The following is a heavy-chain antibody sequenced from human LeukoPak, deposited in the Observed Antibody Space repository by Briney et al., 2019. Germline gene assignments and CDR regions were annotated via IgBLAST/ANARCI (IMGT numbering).Heavy chain of an antibody. Sequence: TLSLTCTVSGGSISSGGYYWSWIRQHPGKGLEWIGYIYYSGSTYYNPSLKSRVTISVDTSKNQFSLKLSSVTAADTAVYYCARVGQWLVGPFDPWGQGTLVTASS. CDR1: GGSISSGGYY. D-gene: IGHD6-19*01. V-gene: IGHV4-31*03. J-gene: IGHJ5*02. CDR2: IYYSGST. CDR3: ARVGQWLVGPFDP.